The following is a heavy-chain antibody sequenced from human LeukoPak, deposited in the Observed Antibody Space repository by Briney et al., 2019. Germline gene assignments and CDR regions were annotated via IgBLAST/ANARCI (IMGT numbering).Heavy chain of an antibody. CDR1: GGTFSSYA. Sequence: GASVKVSCKASGGTFSSYAISWVRQAPGQGLEWMGRINPNSGGTNYAQKFQGRVTMTRDTSISTAYMELSRLRSDDTAVYYCARETILGYCSGGSCSYNWFDPWGQGTLVTVSS. V-gene: IGHV1-2*06. D-gene: IGHD2-15*01. CDR3: ARETILGYCSGGSCSYNWFDP. CDR2: INPNSGGT. J-gene: IGHJ5*02.